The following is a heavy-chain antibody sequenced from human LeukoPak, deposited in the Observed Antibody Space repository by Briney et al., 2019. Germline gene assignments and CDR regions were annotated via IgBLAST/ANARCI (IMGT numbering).Heavy chain of an antibody. CDR3: ARQYCSGGSCYLDY. D-gene: IGHD2-15*01. CDR1: GFTVSSNY. CDR2: IYSGGST. J-gene: IGHJ4*02. Sequence: GGSLRLSRAASGFTVSSNYMSWVRQAPGKGLEWVSVIYSGGSTYYADSVKGRFTISRDNSKNTLYLQMNSLRAEDTAVYYRARQYCSGGSCYLDYWGQGTLVTVSS. V-gene: IGHV3-53*01.